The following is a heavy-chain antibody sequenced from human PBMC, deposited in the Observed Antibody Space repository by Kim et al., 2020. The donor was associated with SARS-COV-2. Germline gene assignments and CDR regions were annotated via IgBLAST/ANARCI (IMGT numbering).Heavy chain of an antibody. CDR2: NK. CDR3: ARDRKRRVDY. V-gene: IGHV3-33*01. Sequence: NKYYADSVKGRFTISRDNSKNTLYLQMNSLRAEDTAVYYCARDRKRRVDYWGQGTLVTVSS. J-gene: IGHJ4*02.